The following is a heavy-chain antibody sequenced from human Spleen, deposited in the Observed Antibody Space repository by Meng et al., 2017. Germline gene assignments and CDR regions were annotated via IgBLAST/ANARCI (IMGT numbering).Heavy chain of an antibody. J-gene: IGHJ3*02. CDR2: ISAYNGNT. Sequence: ASVKVSCKASGYTFTGYYIHWVRQAPGQGLEWMGWISAYNGNTNYAQKLQGRVTMTTDTSTSTAYMELRSLRSDDTAVYYCARVRLGRITMIVVVNDAFDIWGQGTRVTVSS. D-gene: IGHD3-22*01. V-gene: IGHV1-18*04. CDR3: ARVRLGRITMIVVVNDAFDI. CDR1: GYTFTGYY.